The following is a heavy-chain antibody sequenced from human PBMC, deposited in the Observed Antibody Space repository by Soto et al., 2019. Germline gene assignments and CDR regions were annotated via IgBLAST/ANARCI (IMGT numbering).Heavy chain of an antibody. J-gene: IGHJ4*02. CDR2: ISYDGSNK. Sequence: PGGSLRLSCAASGFTFSSYGMHWVRQAPGKGLEWVAVISYDGSNKYYADSVKGRFTISRDNSKNTLYLQMNSLRAEDTAVYYCASDLFYRSGPPSYFDYWGQGTLVTVSS. D-gene: IGHD2-15*01. V-gene: IGHV3-30*03. CDR1: GFTFSSYG. CDR3: ASDLFYRSGPPSYFDY.